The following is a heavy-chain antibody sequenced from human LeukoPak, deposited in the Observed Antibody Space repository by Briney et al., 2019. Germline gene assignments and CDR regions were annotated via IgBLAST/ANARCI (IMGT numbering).Heavy chain of an antibody. V-gene: IGHV3-64*01. CDR3: ARVGGGYSGYVY. Sequence: PGGSLRLSCAASGFTFSSYAMRWVRQAPGKGLGYVSAISSNGGSTYYANSVKGRFTISRDNSKNTLYLQMGSLRAEDMAVYYCARVGGGYSGYVYWGQGTLVTVSS. J-gene: IGHJ4*02. CDR1: GFTFSSYA. CDR2: ISSNGGST. D-gene: IGHD5-12*01.